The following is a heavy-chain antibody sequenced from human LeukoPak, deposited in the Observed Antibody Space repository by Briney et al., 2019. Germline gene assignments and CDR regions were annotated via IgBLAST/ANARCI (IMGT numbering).Heavy chain of an antibody. V-gene: IGHV3-48*04. J-gene: IGHJ6*02. CDR3: ARDPPILEWLLYDYYYYYGMDV. CDR2: ISSSSSTI. CDR1: GFTFSSYS. Sequence: GGSLRLSCAASGFTFSSYSMNWVRQAPGKGLEWVSYISSSSSTIYYADSVKGRFTISRDNAKNSLYLQMNSLRAEDTAVYYCARDPPILEWLLYDYYYYYGMDVWGQGTTVTVSS. D-gene: IGHD3-3*01.